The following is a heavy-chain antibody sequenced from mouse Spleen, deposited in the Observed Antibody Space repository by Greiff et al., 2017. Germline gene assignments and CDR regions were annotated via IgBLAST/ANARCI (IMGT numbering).Heavy chain of an antibody. J-gene: IGHJ1*03. D-gene: IGHD2-4*01. Sequence: EVMLVESGGGLVKPGGSLKLSCAASGFTFSDYGMHWVRQAPEKGLEWVAYISSGSSTIYYADTVKGRFTISRDNAKNTLFLQMTSLRSEDTAMYYCARGDYDYDRYFDVWGTGTTVTVSS. CDR3: ARGDYDYDRYFDV. CDR1: GFTFSDYG. V-gene: IGHV5-17*01. CDR2: ISSGSSTI.